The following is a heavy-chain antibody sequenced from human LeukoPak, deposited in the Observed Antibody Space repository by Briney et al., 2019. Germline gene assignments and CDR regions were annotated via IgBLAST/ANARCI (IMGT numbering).Heavy chain of an antibody. CDR2: TYYRSKWYN. CDR3: AGEYSSSWYGSTSFDY. Sequence: SQTLSLTCAISGDSVSSNSAAWNWIRQSPSRGLEWLGRTYYRSKWYNDYAVSVKSRITINPDTSKNQFSLQLNSVTPEDTAVYYCAGEYSSSWYGSTSFDYWGQGTLVTVSS. J-gene: IGHJ4*02. CDR1: GDSVSSNSAA. V-gene: IGHV6-1*01. D-gene: IGHD6-13*01.